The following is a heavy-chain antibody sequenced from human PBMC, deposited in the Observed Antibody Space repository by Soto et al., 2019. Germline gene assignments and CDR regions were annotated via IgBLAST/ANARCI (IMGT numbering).Heavy chain of an antibody. D-gene: IGHD2-15*01. Sequence: SETLSLTCTVSGGSISSGGYYWSWIRQHPGKGLEWIGFIYYSGYTYYNPSLKSRVSISVDTSKNQFSLKLSSVTAADTAVYYCARVLGYCTGGNCYPDYWGQGTLVTVS. J-gene: IGHJ4*02. CDR3: ARVLGYCTGGNCYPDY. CDR1: GGSISSGGYY. V-gene: IGHV4-31*03. CDR2: IYYSGYT.